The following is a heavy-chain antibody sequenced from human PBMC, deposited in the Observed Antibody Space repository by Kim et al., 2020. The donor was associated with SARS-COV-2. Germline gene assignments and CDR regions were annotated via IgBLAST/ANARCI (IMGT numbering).Heavy chain of an antibody. CDR2: IDPSDSYT. V-gene: IGHV5-10-1*01. D-gene: IGHD4-4*01. CDR3: AGDYSNYGEGNYGMDV. Sequence: GESLKISCKGSGYGFTSYWINSVRQMPGKGLEWMGRIDPSDSYTNYSPSFQGHVTISADKSISTAYLQWSSLKASDTAVYFCAGDYSNYGEGNYGMDVWGQGTTVTVS. J-gene: IGHJ6*02. CDR1: GYGFTSYW.